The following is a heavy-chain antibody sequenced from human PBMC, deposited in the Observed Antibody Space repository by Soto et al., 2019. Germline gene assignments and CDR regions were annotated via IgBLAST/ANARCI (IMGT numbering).Heavy chain of an antibody. D-gene: IGHD6-6*01. J-gene: IGHJ4*02. Sequence: KPSETLSLTCAVSGYSISSGYYWGWIRQPPGKGLEWIGSIYHSGSTYYNPSLKSRVTISVDTSKNQFSLKLSSVTAADTAVYYCAREHSSSSSFADYWGQGTLVTVSS. CDR3: AREHSSSSSFADY. V-gene: IGHV4-38-2*02. CDR2: IYHSGST. CDR1: GYSISSGYY.